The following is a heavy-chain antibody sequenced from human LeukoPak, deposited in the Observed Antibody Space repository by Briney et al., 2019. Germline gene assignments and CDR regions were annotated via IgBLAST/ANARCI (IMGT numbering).Heavy chain of an antibody. CDR3: ARYSGYDRHFDY. Sequence: SETLSLTCTVSGGSISSGGYYWSWIRQHPGKGLEWIGYIYYSGSTYYNPSLKSRVTISVGTSKNQFSLKLSSVTAADTAVYYCARYSGYDRHFDYWGQGTLVTVSS. D-gene: IGHD5-12*01. V-gene: IGHV4-31*03. J-gene: IGHJ4*02. CDR1: GGSISSGGYY. CDR2: IYYSGST.